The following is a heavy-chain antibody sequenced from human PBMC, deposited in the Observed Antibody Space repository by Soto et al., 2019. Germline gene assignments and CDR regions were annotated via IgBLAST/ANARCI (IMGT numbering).Heavy chain of an antibody. CDR3: ARDRKIEDQLEGIDP. J-gene: IGHJ5*02. D-gene: IGHD3-3*01. V-gene: IGHV4-59*01. Sequence: PSETLSLTCTVSGGSISSYYWSWIRQPPGKGLEWIGYIYYSGSTNYNPSLKSRVTISVDTSKNQFSLKLSSVTAADTAVYYCARDRKIEDQLEGIDPWGQGTLVTVSS. CDR2: IYYSGST. CDR1: GGSISSYY.